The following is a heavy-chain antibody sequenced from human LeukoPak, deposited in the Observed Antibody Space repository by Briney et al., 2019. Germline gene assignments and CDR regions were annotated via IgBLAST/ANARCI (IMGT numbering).Heavy chain of an antibody. D-gene: IGHD1-26*01. J-gene: IGHJ3*02. CDR3: ARLGATDAFDI. V-gene: IGHV1-2*06. CDR2: INPNSGGT. CDR1: GYTFTGYY. Sequence: ASVTVSFTASGYTFTGYYMHWVRQAPGQGLEWMGRINPNSGGTNYAQKFQGRVTMTRDTSISTAYMELSRLRSDDTAVYYCARLGATDAFDIWGQGTMVTVSS.